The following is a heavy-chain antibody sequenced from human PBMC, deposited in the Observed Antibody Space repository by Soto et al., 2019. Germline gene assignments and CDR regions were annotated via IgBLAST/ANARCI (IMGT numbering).Heavy chain of an antibody. CDR3: TRGAWGYAFDV. D-gene: IGHD3-16*01. V-gene: IGHV4-31*03. CDR2: TRYSEST. CDR1: GDSISSGGYY. J-gene: IGHJ3*01. Sequence: QVQLQQSGPGLVKPSQTLSLTCTVSGDSISSGGYYWTWVRQRPGKGLEWIGYTRYSESTYYNPSLKSRVIVSIDTSKNQFSLRLSSVTAADTAVYFCTRGAWGYAFDVWGQGTMVTVSS.